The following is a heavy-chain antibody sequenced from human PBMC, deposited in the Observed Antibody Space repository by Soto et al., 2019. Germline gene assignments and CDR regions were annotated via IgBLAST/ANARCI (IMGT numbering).Heavy chain of an antibody. J-gene: IGHJ6*03. D-gene: IGHD4-4*01. V-gene: IGHV3-7*01. Sequence: EVQLVESGGGLVQPGGSLRLSCAASGFTFSRYWMSWVRQAPGKGLEWVANIKQDGSEKYYVDSVKGRFTISRDNAKNSLYLQMNSLRAEDTAVYYCANEPSSNHHSYSYYYMDVWGKGTTVTVS. CDR2: IKQDGSEK. CDR3: ANEPSSNHHSYSYYYMDV. CDR1: GFTFSRYW.